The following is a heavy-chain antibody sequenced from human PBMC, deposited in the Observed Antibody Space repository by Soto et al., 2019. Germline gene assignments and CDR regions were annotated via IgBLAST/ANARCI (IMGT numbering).Heavy chain of an antibody. CDR2: INPKNGGI. CDR3: ARGQSVLYLNL. J-gene: IGHJ1*01. D-gene: IGHD6-19*01. V-gene: IGHV1-2*02. Sequence: ASVKVSCKSSGYTFNDFYIHWVRQAPGQGLQWVGWINPKNGGINYAQQFQGRVTMTRYTSVNTSYMDLNSLNFNDSAIYYCARGQSVLYLNLWGRGTQVTVSS. CDR1: GYTFNDFY.